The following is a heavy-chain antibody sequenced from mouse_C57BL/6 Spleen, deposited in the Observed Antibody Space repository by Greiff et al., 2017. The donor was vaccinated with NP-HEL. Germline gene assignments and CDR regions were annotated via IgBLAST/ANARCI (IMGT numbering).Heavy chain of an antibody. J-gene: IGHJ4*01. D-gene: IGHD1-1*01. Sequence: VQLQQPGTELVKPGASVKLSCKASGYTFTSYWMHWVKQRPGQGLEWIGNINPSNGGTNYNEKLKSKATLTVDKSSITTYMHLSSLTSEDSAVYYCARAHYYSSSPCARDYWGKGTSGTVSS. V-gene: IGHV1-53*01. CDR3: ARAHYYSSSPCARDY. CDR1: GYTFTSYW. CDR2: INPSNGGT.